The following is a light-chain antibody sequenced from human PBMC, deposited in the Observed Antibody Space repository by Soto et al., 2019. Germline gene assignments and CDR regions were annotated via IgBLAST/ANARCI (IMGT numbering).Light chain of an antibody. CDR1: SSNIGAGYD. CDR3: QSYDSSLSGCV. Sequence: QAVVTQPPSVSGAPGQRVTITCTGSSSNIGAGYDVHWYQQLPGTAPKLLIYGNSNRPSGVPDRFSGSKSGTSASLAITGLQAEDEADDYCQSYDSSLSGCVFGAGTKLTVL. CDR2: GNS. J-gene: IGLJ3*02. V-gene: IGLV1-40*01.